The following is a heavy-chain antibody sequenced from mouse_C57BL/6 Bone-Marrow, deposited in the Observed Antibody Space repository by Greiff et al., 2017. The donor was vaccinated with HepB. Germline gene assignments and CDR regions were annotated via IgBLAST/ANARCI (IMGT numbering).Heavy chain of an antibody. V-gene: IGHV14-3*01. CDR2: IDPANGNT. CDR1: GFNIKNTY. D-gene: IGHD2-1*01. CDR3: ARPPVYYGKKYFDV. J-gene: IGHJ1*03. Sequence: EVKVVESVAELVRPGASVKLSCTASGFNIKNTYMHWVKQRPEQGLEWIGRIDPANGNTKYAPKFQGKATITADTSSNTAYLQLSSLTSEDTAIYYCARPPVYYGKKYFDVWGTGTTVTVSS.